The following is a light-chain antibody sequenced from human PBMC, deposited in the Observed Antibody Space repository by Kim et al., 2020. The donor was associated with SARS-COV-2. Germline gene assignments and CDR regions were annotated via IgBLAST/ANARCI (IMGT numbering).Light chain of an antibody. CDR1: RGTFADNS. CDR3: QSYDISNVI. Sequence: GSTVTSSCARARGTFADNSVQWDQQRPGSTPTIVSYEDSERPSGVPDRFSGSIGTSTSTASLTISGLKTEGVADYYCQSYDISNVIFGGGTQLTVL. V-gene: IGLV6-57*01. J-gene: IGLJ2*01. CDR2: EDS.